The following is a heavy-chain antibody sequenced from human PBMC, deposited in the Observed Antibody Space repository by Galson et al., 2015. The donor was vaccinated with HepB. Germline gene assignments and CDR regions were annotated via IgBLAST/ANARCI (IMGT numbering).Heavy chain of an antibody. CDR3: AKPKSSGWYVFDN. Sequence: SLRLSCAASGFTLSNSVMSWVRQSPGKGLEWVSVLSGTDGRTNYADSVKGRFSISPDTPKNTLYLQMNILRAEDTAVYYCAKPKSSGWYVFDNWGQGTLVPVSS. D-gene: IGHD6-19*01. CDR1: GFTLSNSV. J-gene: IGHJ4*02. V-gene: IGHV3-23*01. CDR2: LSGTDGRT.